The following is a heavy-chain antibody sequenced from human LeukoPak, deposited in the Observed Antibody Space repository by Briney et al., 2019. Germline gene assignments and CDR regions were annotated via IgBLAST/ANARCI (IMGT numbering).Heavy chain of an antibody. CDR2: ISGSGGST. CDR1: GFTFSSYA. D-gene: IGHD2-21*02. Sequence: GGSLRLSCAASGFTFSSYAMSWVRQAPGKGLEWVSAISGSGGSTYYADSVKGRFTISRDNSKNTLYLQMNSLRAEDTAVYYCAKDPDIAVVTAIPHWFDPWGQGTLVTVSS. V-gene: IGHV3-23*01. J-gene: IGHJ5*02. CDR3: AKDPDIAVVTAIPHWFDP.